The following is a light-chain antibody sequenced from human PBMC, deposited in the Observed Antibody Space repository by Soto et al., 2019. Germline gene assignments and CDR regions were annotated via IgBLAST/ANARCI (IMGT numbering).Light chain of an antibody. J-gene: IGKJ4*01. V-gene: IGKV3-11*01. CDR2: DAS. CDR3: QQSYYTPLT. Sequence: EIVLTQSPSTLSLSPGKRATLSCRASQSVSSYLAWYQQKPGQAPRLLIYDASNRATGIPARFSGSGSGTDFTPTISSLQPEDFATYYCQQSYYTPLTFGGGTKVDMK. CDR1: QSVSSY.